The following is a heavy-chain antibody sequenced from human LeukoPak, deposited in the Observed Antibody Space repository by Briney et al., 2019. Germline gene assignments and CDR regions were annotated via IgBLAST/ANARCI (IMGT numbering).Heavy chain of an antibody. CDR3: ARDQRITMIVVVIKGNWFDP. V-gene: IGHV4-59*01. CDR1: GGSISSYY. D-gene: IGHD3-22*01. J-gene: IGHJ5*02. CDR2: IYYTGST. Sequence: PSETLSLTCTVSGGSISSYYWSWIRQPPGKGLEWIGYIYYTGSTNYNPSLKSRVTISVDTSKNQFSLKLSSVTAADTAVYYCARDQRITMIVVVIKGNWFDPWGQGTLVTVSS.